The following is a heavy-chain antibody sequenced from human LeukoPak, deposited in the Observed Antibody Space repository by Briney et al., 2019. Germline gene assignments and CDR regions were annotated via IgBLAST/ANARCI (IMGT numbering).Heavy chain of an antibody. Sequence: GGSLRLSCAASGFTFSSYGMHWVRQAPGKGLEWVAVIWYDGSNKYYADSVKGRFTISRDNSKNTLYLQMNSLRAEDTAVYYCAREAPDTAMVFSAFDIWGQGTMVTVSS. V-gene: IGHV3-33*08. CDR1: GFTFSSYG. CDR3: AREAPDTAMVFSAFDI. J-gene: IGHJ3*02. D-gene: IGHD5-18*01. CDR2: IWYDGSNK.